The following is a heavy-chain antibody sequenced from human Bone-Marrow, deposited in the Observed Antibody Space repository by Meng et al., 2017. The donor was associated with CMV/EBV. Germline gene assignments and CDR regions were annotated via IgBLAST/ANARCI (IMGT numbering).Heavy chain of an antibody. J-gene: IGHJ4*02. D-gene: IGHD1-26*01. Sequence: SETLSLTCTVSGGSVSSGSYYWSWIRQPPGKGLEWIGYIYYSGSTNYNPSLKSRVTISVDTSKNQFSLKLSSVTAADTAVYYWASSKGHGGSYYSGYFDYWGQGTLVTVSS. CDR2: IYYSGST. CDR3: ASSKGHGGSYYSGYFDY. CDR1: GGSVSSGSYY. V-gene: IGHV4-61*01.